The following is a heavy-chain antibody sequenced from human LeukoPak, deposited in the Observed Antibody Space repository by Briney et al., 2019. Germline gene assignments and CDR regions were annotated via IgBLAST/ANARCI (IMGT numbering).Heavy chain of an antibody. CDR3: AAVDFFDSVKLDP. D-gene: IGHD3-22*01. J-gene: IGHJ5*02. Sequence: SVKVSCKASGFTFSSAAIQGVRQARGQRLEWIGLIVAGSGNTDYAQKFQERVTITRDMATSTSYLEVRSLRPEDTAIYYCAAVDFFDSVKLDPWGQGSLVTVSS. CDR1: GFTFSSAA. V-gene: IGHV1-58*02. CDR2: IVAGSGNT.